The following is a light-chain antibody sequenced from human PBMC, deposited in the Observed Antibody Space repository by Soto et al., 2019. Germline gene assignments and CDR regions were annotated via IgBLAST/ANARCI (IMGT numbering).Light chain of an antibody. V-gene: IGLV2-14*01. J-gene: IGLJ2*01. CDR2: EVS. Sequence: QSALTQPASVSGSPGQSITISCTGTSSDIGDYDYVSWYQQHPGKAPKLMIFEVSDRPSGASIRFSGSKSGNTASLTISGLQTEDEADYYCSSYTDTGHVVFGRGTKLTVL. CDR3: SSYTDTGHVV. CDR1: SSDIGDYDY.